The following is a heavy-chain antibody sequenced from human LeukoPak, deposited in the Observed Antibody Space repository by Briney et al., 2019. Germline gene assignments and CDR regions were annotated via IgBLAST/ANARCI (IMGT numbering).Heavy chain of an antibody. Sequence: ASVKVSCKASGYTFSDYGVSWVRQAPGQGLEWMGWISAYNGNTKYAQKFHGRVTMTTDTSTSTAYMEVRRLRFDDTAVYYCAREWYGDYYFDYWGQGTLVTVSS. CDR3: AREWYGDYYFDY. CDR2: ISAYNGNT. V-gene: IGHV1-18*01. D-gene: IGHD4-17*01. CDR1: GYTFSDYG. J-gene: IGHJ4*02.